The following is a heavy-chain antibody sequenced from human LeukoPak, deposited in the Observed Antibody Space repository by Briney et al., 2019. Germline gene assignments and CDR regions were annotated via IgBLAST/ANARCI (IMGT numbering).Heavy chain of an antibody. D-gene: IGHD2-2*01. CDR1: GGTFSSYA. J-gene: IGHJ4*02. CDR2: IIPIFGTA. CDR3: ARVGCSSTSCYEYFDY. V-gene: IGHV1-69*13. Sequence: GASVKVSFKASGGTFSSYAISWVRQAPGQGLEWMGGIIPIFGTANYAQKFQGRVTITADESTSTAYMELSSLRSEDTAVYYCARVGCSSTSCYEYFDYWGQGTLVTVSS.